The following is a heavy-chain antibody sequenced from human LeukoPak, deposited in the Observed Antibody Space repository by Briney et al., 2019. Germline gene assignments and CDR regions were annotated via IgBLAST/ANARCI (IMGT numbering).Heavy chain of an antibody. Sequence: SETLSLTCSVSGGSISNYYWDWIRQPAGKGLEWIAHIYTSGSTDYNPSLKSRVTVSVDTSTRQFSLRLSSVTAADTAMYYCARESRTYDGSGYAYDYWVQGTLVTVSS. CDR2: IYTSGST. D-gene: IGHD3-22*01. J-gene: IGHJ4*02. CDR3: ARESRTYDGSGYAYDY. V-gene: IGHV4-4*07. CDR1: GGSISNYY.